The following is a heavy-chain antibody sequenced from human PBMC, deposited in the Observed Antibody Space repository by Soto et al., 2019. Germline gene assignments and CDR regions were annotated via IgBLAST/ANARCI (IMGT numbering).Heavy chain of an antibody. V-gene: IGHV4-4*02. CDR1: GGSISSSNW. CDR2: IYHSGST. Sequence: QVQLQESGPGLVKPSGTLSLTCAVSGGSISSSNWWSWVRQPPGKGLEWIGEIYHSGSTNYNPSLKSRVPLALDXXEHQFSRKLSSVTAADTAVYYCASVRGGYYYAMDVWGQGTTVTVSS. J-gene: IGHJ6*02. CDR3: ASVRGGYYYAMDV. D-gene: IGHD3-10*02.